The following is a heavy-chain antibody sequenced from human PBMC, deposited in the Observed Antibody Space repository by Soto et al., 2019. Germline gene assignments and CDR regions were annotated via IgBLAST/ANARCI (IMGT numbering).Heavy chain of an antibody. Sequence: SQTLSLTCAISGDSVSSNSAAWNWLRQSPSRGLEWLGRTYYRSKWYNDYAVSVKSRTTINPDTSKNQVSLQLNSVTPEDTAVYYCARSSGWYLEWFDPWGQGTLVTVSS. J-gene: IGHJ5*02. CDR1: GDSVSSNSAA. D-gene: IGHD6-19*01. V-gene: IGHV6-1*01. CDR2: TYYRSKWYN. CDR3: ARSSGWYLEWFDP.